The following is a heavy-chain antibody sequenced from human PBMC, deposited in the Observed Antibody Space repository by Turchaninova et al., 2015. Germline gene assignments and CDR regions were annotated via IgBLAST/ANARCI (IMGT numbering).Heavy chain of an antibody. J-gene: IGHJ4*02. CDR1: GFPFGDFA. CDR2: VRSKGFGRKT. Sequence: EVQLVESGGGLVQPGRSLRLSCTGSGFPFGDFAMTWFRPAPGQGLEGVGVVRSKGFGRKTEKGGSVKGRFTISRDDSKSIAYLQMNGLKAEDTAMYYCSRSQTIDYWGQGTLVTVSS. CDR3: SRSQTIDY. V-gene: IGHV3-49*03.